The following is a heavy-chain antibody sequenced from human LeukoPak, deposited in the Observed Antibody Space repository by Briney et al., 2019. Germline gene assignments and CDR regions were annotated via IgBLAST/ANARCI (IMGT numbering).Heavy chain of an antibody. Sequence: ASVKVSCKAYGDTFNNNGISWVRQAPGQGLEWIGWIGAYSGDTNFAQRFRARVTLTTDTSTNTADMELRSLTPDDTAIYYCARAGGRDIWGTFRYVWLDPWGQGTLVTVSS. J-gene: IGHJ5*02. D-gene: IGHD3-16*02. CDR3: ARAGGRDIWGTFRYVWLDP. V-gene: IGHV1-18*01. CDR2: IGAYSGDT. CDR1: GDTFNNNG.